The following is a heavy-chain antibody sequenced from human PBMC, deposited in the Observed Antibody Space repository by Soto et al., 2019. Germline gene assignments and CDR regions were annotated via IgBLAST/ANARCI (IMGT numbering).Heavy chain of an antibody. J-gene: IGHJ4*02. CDR2: IKQDGSEK. D-gene: IGHD1-26*01. CDR3: ARLGVGATTVDY. Sequence: EVQLVESGGGLVQPGGSLRLSCAASGFTFSSYWMSWVRQAPGKGLEWVANIKQDGSEKYYVDSVKGRFTISRDNAKNSLYLQMNRPRAEDTAVYYCARLGVGATTVDYWGQGTLVTVSS. CDR1: GFTFSSYW. V-gene: IGHV3-7*01.